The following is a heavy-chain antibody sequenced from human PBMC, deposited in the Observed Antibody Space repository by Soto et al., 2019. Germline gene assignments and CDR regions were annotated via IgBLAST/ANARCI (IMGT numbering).Heavy chain of an antibody. CDR3: ARDYYGSGRPRYYYYYYGMDV. Sequence: ASVKVSCKASGGTFSSYAISWVRQAPGQGLEWMGGIIPIFGTANYAQKFQGRVTITADESTSTAYMELSSLRSEDTAVYYCARDYYGSGRPRYYYYYYGMDVWGRGTTVTVSS. D-gene: IGHD3-10*01. J-gene: IGHJ6*02. CDR2: IIPIFGTA. V-gene: IGHV1-69*13. CDR1: GGTFSSYA.